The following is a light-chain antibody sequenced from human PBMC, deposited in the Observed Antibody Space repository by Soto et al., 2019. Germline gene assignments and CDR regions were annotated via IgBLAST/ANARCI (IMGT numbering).Light chain of an antibody. J-gene: IGKJ2*01. CDR2: DAS. CDR3: QQYNSYWYT. Sequence: DIQMTQSPSTLSGSVGDRVTITCRASQTISSWLAWYQQKPGKAPKLLIYDASSLESGVPSRFSGSGSGTEFTLTITSLQPDDFATYYCQQYNSYWYTFGQGTKVDIK. V-gene: IGKV1-5*01. CDR1: QTISSW.